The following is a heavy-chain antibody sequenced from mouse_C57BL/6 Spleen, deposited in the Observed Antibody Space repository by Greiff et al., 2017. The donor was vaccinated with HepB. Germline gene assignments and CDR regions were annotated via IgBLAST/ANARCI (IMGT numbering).Heavy chain of an antibody. J-gene: IGHJ3*01. V-gene: IGHV1-66*01. CDR2: IYPGSGNT. D-gene: IGHD2-4*01. CDR1: GYSFTSYY. CDR3: APLYYDYDGFAY. Sequence: VQLQQSGPELVKPGASVKISCKASGYSFTSYYIHWVKQRPGQGLEWIGWIYPGSGNTKYNEKFKGKATLTADTSSSTAYMQLSSLTSEDSAVYYCAPLYYDYDGFAYWGQGTLVTVSA.